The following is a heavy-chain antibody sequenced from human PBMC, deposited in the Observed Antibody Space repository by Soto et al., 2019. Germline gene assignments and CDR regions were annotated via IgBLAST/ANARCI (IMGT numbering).Heavy chain of an antibody. CDR1: GFSLSTSGVG. Sequence: SGPTLVHPTQTLTLTCTFSGFSLSTSGVGVGWIRQPPGKALEWLALIYWDDDKRYSPSLKSRLTITKDTSKNQVVLTMTNMDPVDTATYYCALSTNTPYYDFWSGYIYFDYWGQGTLVTVSS. CDR2: IYWDDDK. V-gene: IGHV2-5*02. J-gene: IGHJ4*02. D-gene: IGHD3-3*01. CDR3: ALSTNTPYYDFWSGYIYFDY.